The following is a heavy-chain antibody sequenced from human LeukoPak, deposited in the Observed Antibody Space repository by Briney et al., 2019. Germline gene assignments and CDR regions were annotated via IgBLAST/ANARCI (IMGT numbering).Heavy chain of an antibody. CDR2: ISSSSSYI. V-gene: IGHV3-21*01. D-gene: IGHD2-2*01. CDR3: ARDRLGYCSSTSCYEAFDI. J-gene: IGHJ3*02. CDR1: GFTFSSYS. Sequence: GGSLRLSCAASGFTFSSYSMNWDRQAQGKGLEWVSSISSSSSYIYYADSVKGRFTISRDNAKNTLYLQMNSLRAEDTAVYYCARDRLGYCSSTSCYEAFDIWGQGTMVTVSS.